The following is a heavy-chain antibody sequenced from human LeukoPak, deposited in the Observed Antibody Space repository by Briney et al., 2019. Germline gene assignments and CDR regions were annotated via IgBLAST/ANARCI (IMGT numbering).Heavy chain of an antibody. V-gene: IGHV4-59*01. CDR1: GGSISSYY. D-gene: IGHD2-15*01. J-gene: IGHJ4*02. CDR3: ARPEWGYCSGGSCYFSHIDY. CDR2: IYYSGST. Sequence: SETLSLTCTVSGGSISSYYWSWIRQPPGKGLEWIGYIYYSGSTNYNPSLKSRVTISVDTSKNQFSLKLSSVTAADTAVYYCARPEWGYCSGGSCYFSHIDYWGQGTLVTVSS.